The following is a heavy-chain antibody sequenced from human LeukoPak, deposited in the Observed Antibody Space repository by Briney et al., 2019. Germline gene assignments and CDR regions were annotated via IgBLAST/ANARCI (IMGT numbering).Heavy chain of an antibody. J-gene: IGHJ4*02. D-gene: IGHD1-14*01. CDR2: ITASGGST. V-gene: IGHV3-23*01. CDR3: AKASREDNHHYFDY. Sequence: PGGSLRLSCAASRFTFSTYAMNWVRQAPGKGLEWVSGITASGGSTYYADSVKGRFTISRDNSKNTLYLQLNSLRVEDTAIYYCAKASREDNHHYFDYWGQGILVTVSS. CDR1: RFTFSTYA.